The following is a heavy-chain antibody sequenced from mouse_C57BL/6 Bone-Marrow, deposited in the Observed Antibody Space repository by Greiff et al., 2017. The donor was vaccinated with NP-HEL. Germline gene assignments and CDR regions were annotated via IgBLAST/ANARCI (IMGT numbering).Heavy chain of an antibody. CDR2: IDPSDSYT. CDR3: EREADGDPDY. V-gene: IGHV1-50*01. Sequence: QVQLQQPGAELVKPGASVKLSCKASGYTFTSYWMQWVKQRPGQGLEWIGEIDPSDSYTNYNQKFKGKATLTVDKSSSTAYMQLSSLTSEDSAVYYCEREADGDPDYWGQGTTLTVSS. CDR1: GYTFTSYW. J-gene: IGHJ2*01.